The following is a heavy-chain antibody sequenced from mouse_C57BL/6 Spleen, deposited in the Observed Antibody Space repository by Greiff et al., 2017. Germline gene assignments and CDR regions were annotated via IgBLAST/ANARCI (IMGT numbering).Heavy chain of an antibody. Sequence: QVQLQQSGAELVRPGTSVKVSCKASGYAFTNYLIEWVKQRPGQGLEWIGVINPGSGGTNYNEKFKGKATLTADKSSSTAYMQLSSLTSEDSAVYFCARKDYYGSSYVAFDYWGQGTTLTVSS. V-gene: IGHV1-54*01. CDR1: GYAFTNYL. CDR3: ARKDYYGSSYVAFDY. J-gene: IGHJ2*01. D-gene: IGHD1-1*01. CDR2: INPGSGGT.